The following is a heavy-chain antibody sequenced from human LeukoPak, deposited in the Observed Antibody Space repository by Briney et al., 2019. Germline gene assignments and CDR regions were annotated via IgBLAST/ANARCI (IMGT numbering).Heavy chain of an antibody. Sequence: GGSLRLSCAASGFTFSSYAMSWVRQAPGKGLEWVSAISGSGGSTYYADSVKGWFTISRDNSKNTLYLQMNSLRAEDTAVYYCAKTVGYGDYVGYFDYWGQGTLVTVSS. D-gene: IGHD4-17*01. CDR1: GFTFSSYA. J-gene: IGHJ4*02. V-gene: IGHV3-23*01. CDR2: ISGSGGST. CDR3: AKTVGYGDYVGYFDY.